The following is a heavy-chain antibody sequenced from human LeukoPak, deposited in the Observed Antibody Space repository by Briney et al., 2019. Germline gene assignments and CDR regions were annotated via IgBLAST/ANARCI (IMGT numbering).Heavy chain of an antibody. CDR1: GDSVSRNRAA. V-gene: IGHV6-1*01. CDR3: ARDSDNSDVFDI. D-gene: IGHD2/OR15-2a*01. CDR2: TYYRSKWFN. J-gene: IGHJ3*02. Sequence: SQTLSLTCAISGDSVSRNRAAWNWIRQSPSRGLEWLGRTYYRSKWFNHYAVSLKSRITINPDTSKNQFSLQLNSVTPEDTAVYYCARDSDNSDVFDIWGQGTMVTVSS.